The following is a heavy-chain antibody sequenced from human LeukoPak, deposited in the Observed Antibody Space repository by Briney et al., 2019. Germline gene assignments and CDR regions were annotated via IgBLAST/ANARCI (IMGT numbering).Heavy chain of an antibody. CDR1: GFTFSSYA. CDR2: IRGSGVST. D-gene: IGHD3-22*01. Sequence: GGSLRLSCAASGFTFSSYAMNWVRQAPGQGLEWVSVIRGSGVSTYYADSVKGRFTISRDNSKNTLYLQMDSLRAEDTAVYYCAKGDSSGYYSPIDYWGQGTLVTVSS. J-gene: IGHJ4*02. V-gene: IGHV3-23*01. CDR3: AKGDSSGYYSPIDY.